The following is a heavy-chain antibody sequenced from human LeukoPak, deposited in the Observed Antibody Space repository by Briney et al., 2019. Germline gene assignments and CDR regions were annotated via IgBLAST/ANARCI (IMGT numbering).Heavy chain of an antibody. Sequence: ASVKVSCKASGYIFISYGITRVRQAPGQGLEWMGWINAYNGDTKYAQKVQGRVTMTKDTSTSTAYMELRSLRSDDTAVYYCARGRGYNYGFSDYWGQGTLVTVSS. CDR2: INAYNGDT. J-gene: IGHJ4*02. D-gene: IGHD5-18*01. CDR3: ARGRGYNYGFSDY. V-gene: IGHV1-18*01. CDR1: GYIFISYG.